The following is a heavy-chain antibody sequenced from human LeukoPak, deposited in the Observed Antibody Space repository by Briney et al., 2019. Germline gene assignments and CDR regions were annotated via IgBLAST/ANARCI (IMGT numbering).Heavy chain of an antibody. Sequence: PGGSLRLSCAASGFTFSSYAMSWVRQAPGKGLEWVSAISGSGGSTYYADSVKGRFTISRDNSKNTLYLQMNSLRAEDTAVYYGAKDLRYCSSTSCYNGAYYFDYWGQGTLVTVSS. V-gene: IGHV3-23*01. J-gene: IGHJ4*02. D-gene: IGHD2-2*02. CDR2: ISGSGGST. CDR1: GFTFSSYA. CDR3: AKDLRYCSSTSCYNGAYYFDY.